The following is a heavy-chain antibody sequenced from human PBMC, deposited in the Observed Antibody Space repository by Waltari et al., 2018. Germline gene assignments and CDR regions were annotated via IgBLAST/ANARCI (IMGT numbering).Heavy chain of an antibody. Sequence: QVQLQESGPGLVKPSQTLSLTCTVSGGSISSGGYYWSWIRQHPGKGLEWIGYIYQSGITYYNPSLKSRVTISVDRSKNQFSLKLSSVTAADTAVYYCARVREMGNFDYWGQGTLVTVSS. D-gene: IGHD7-27*01. V-gene: IGHV4-31*03. CDR2: IYQSGIT. CDR3: ARVREMGNFDY. CDR1: GGSISSGGYY. J-gene: IGHJ4*02.